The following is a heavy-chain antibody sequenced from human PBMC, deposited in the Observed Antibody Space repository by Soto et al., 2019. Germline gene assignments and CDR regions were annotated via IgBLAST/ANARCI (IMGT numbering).Heavy chain of an antibody. CDR1: GGSISSYY. Sequence: SETLSLTCTVSGGSISSYYWSWIRQPPGKGLEWIGYIYYSGSTNYNPSLKSRVTISVDTSKNQFSLKLSSVTAADTAVYYCARAKGDCSGGSCHVAAYYYYMDVWGKGTTVTVSS. CDR3: ARAKGDCSGGSCHVAAYYYYMDV. J-gene: IGHJ6*03. CDR2: IYYSGST. V-gene: IGHV4-59*01. D-gene: IGHD2-15*01.